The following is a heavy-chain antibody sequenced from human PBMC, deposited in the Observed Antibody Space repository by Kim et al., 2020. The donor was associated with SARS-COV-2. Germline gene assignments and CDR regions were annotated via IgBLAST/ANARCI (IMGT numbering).Heavy chain of an antibody. Sequence: YADSVKGRFTISRDNSKNPLYLQMNSLRAEDTAVYYCAKDTLWFGDPLGYWGQGTLVTVSS. V-gene: IGHV3-23*01. J-gene: IGHJ4*02. CDR3: AKDTLWFGDPLGY. D-gene: IGHD3-10*01.